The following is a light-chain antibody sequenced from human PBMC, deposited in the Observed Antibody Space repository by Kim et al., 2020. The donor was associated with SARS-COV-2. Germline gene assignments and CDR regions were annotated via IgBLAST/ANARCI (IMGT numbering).Light chain of an antibody. CDR3: QQYNSMWT. CDR1: QSIGTS. CDR2: KAS. Sequence: SASVGDWVTVTCRASQSIGTSLALYQQKPGEAPKVVIYKASTLTIGVPSRFSGSGSGTEFTLTIRSLQPDDFATYYCQQYNSMWTFGQGTKVDIK. V-gene: IGKV1-5*03. J-gene: IGKJ1*01.